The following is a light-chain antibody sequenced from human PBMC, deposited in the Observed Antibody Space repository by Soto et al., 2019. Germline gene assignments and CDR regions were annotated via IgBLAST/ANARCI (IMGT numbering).Light chain of an antibody. CDR1: KLGYKY. J-gene: IGLJ1*01. Sequence: SYELTQPPSVSVSPGQTASITCSGDKLGYKYACWYQQKPGQSPVLVIYQDTKRPSGIPERFSGSNSGNTATLTISGTQAMDEADYYCQAWDSSGFVFGSGTKLTVL. CDR2: QDT. CDR3: QAWDSSGFV. V-gene: IGLV3-1*01.